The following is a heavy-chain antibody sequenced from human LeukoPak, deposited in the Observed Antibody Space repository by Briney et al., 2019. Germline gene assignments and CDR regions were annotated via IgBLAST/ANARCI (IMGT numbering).Heavy chain of an antibody. J-gene: IGHJ6*03. V-gene: IGHV3-48*04. Sequence: RGSLRLSCAASGFTFSSYSMNWVRQAPGKGLEWVSYISSSSSTIYYADSVKGRFTISRDNAKNSLYLQMNSLRAEDTAVYYCAKPRDYYYYMDVWGKGTTVTVSS. CDR1: GFTFSSYS. CDR2: ISSSSSTI. CDR3: AKPRDYYYYMDV. D-gene: IGHD1-14*01.